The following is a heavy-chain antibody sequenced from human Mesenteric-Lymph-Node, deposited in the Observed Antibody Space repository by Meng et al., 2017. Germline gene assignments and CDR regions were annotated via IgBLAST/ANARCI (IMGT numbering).Heavy chain of an antibody. J-gene: IGHJ4*02. V-gene: IGHV3-33*01. D-gene: IGHD6-13*01. CDR1: GFTFSSYG. CDR2: IWYDGCNK. Sequence: GESLKISCTASGFTFSSYGMHWVRQAPGKGLEWVAVIWYDGCNKYYADSVKGRFTVSRDKSKSTLYLQMNSLRVEDSAVYYCARGKSIAAATIGLDYWGQGTPVTVSS. CDR3: ARGKSIAAATIGLDY.